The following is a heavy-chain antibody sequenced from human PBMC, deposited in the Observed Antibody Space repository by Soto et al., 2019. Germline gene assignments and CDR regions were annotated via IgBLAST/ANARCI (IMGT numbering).Heavy chain of an antibody. Sequence: QVHLVQSGAEVKKPGSSVKVSCKASGGTFSSYAISWVRQAPGQGLEWMGGIIPIFGTTNYAQKFQGRVTITADESTSTAYMELSSLRSEDMAVYYCTRDRGRRYNDGRGYYYSAYWGQGTLVTVSS. V-gene: IGHV1-69*01. D-gene: IGHD3-22*01. CDR1: GGTFSSYA. CDR2: IIPIFGTT. J-gene: IGHJ4*02. CDR3: TRDRGRRYNDGRGYYYSAY.